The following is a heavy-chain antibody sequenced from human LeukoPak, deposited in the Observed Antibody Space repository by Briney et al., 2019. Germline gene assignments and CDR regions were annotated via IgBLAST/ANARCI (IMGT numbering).Heavy chain of an antibody. CDR1: GFTFSDYY. D-gene: IGHD3-22*01. Sequence: GGSLRLSCEASGFTFSDYYMSWIRQAPGKGLEWVSYISSSGSTIYYADSVKGRFTISRDNAKNSLYLQMNSLRAEDTAVYYCARDSYYDSSGYSDYYYYGMDVWGQGTTVTVSS. V-gene: IGHV3-11*01. CDR2: ISSSGSTI. J-gene: IGHJ6*02. CDR3: ARDSYYDSSGYSDYYYYGMDV.